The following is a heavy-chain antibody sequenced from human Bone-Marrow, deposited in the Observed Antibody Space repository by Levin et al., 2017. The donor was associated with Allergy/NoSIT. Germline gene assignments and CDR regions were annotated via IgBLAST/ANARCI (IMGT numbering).Heavy chain of an antibody. D-gene: IGHD2-21*02. CDR3: ARSIMVTSGFRN. V-gene: IGHV3-74*01. J-gene: IGHJ4*02. CDR1: GFNFAYDW. Sequence: GESLKISCAASGFNFAYDWMHWVRQSKGRGLVWVSRINSQGTTTTNADSVRGRFTISRDNAKNMLYLEMSNLRVEDTGVYYCARSIMVTSGFRNWGQGTLVTVSS. CDR2: INSQGTTT.